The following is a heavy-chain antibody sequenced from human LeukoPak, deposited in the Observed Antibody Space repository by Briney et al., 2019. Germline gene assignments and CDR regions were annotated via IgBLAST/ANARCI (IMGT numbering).Heavy chain of an antibody. CDR3: AKSSYYDSSGYYREYYFDH. V-gene: IGHV3-23*01. D-gene: IGHD3-22*01. CDR1: GFSFSSYG. Sequence: PGGSLRLSCAASGFSFSSYGMTWARQAPGKGLEWVSSISGGGGSTNSADSVRGRFTISRDNSKNTLYLQMNRLRAEDTAVYYCAKSSYYDSSGYYREYYFDHWGQGTLVTVSS. J-gene: IGHJ4*02. CDR2: ISGGGGST.